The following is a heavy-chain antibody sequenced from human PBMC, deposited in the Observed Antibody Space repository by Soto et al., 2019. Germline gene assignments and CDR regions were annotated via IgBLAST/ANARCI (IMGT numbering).Heavy chain of an antibody. Sequence: QVQLVQSGAEVKKPGSSVKVSCKASGGTFRTYTISWVRQAPGQGLEWMGGITLVFGTADYAQKFQGRVTITADESTRTAYMELSSLRSEDRAVYYCAREGGAPGAFDHWGQGTLVTVSS. CDR3: AREGGAPGAFDH. J-gene: IGHJ4*02. CDR2: ITLVFGTA. CDR1: GGTFRTYT. D-gene: IGHD7-27*01. V-gene: IGHV1-69*01.